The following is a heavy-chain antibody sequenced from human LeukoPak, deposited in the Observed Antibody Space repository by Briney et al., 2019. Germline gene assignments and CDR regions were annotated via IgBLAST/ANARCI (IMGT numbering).Heavy chain of an antibody. D-gene: IGHD3-10*01. Sequence: PGRSLRLSCAASGFTFSSYAMHWVRQAPGKGLEWVAVISYDGSNKYYADSVKGRFTISRDNSKNTLYLQMNSLRAEDTAVYYCAKTLDYYGSGSIDYWGQGTLVTVSS. J-gene: IGHJ4*02. CDR2: ISYDGSNK. CDR3: AKTLDYYGSGSIDY. V-gene: IGHV3-30-3*02. CDR1: GFTFSSYA.